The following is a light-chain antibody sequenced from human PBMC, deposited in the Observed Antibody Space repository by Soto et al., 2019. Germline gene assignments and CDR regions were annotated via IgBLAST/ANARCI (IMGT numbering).Light chain of an antibody. Sequence: DIPMTQAPSSLSASVGDMVTITCRASQGICNYLAWYQQKPGKVPKLLIYAASILQSGVPSRFSGSGSGTDFTLTISSLQPEDVATYYCQKYNSAPRTFGGGTKVEIK. CDR3: QKYNSAPRT. J-gene: IGKJ4*01. V-gene: IGKV1-27*01. CDR2: AAS. CDR1: QGICNY.